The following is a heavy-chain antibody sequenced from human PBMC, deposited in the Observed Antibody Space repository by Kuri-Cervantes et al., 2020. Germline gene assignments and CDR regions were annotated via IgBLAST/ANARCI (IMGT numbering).Heavy chain of an antibody. Sequence: GESLKISCKGSGYRFTNYWIAWVRQTPGKGLEWMGMIYAGDSDSRYSPPFRGQVTMSVDKSISTGYLQWNSLKASDTGMYFCARPEGDAFEIWGQGTMVTVSS. J-gene: IGHJ3*02. V-gene: IGHV5-51*01. CDR1: GYRFTNYW. CDR2: IYAGDSDS. CDR3: ARPEGDAFEI.